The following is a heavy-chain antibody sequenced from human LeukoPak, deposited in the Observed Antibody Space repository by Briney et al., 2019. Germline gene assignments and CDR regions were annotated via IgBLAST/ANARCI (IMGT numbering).Heavy chain of an antibody. CDR3: AADLRYSSSWSSYYYYGMDV. D-gene: IGHD6-13*01. CDR1: GFTFTSSA. V-gene: IGHV1-58*02. CDR2: IVVGSGNT. J-gene: IGHJ6*02. Sequence: SVKVSCKASGFTFTSSAMQWVRQARGQRLEWIGWIVVGSGNTNYAQRFQERVTITRDMSTSTAYMELSSLRSEDTAVYYCAADLRYSSSWSSYYYYGMDVWGQGTTVTVSS.